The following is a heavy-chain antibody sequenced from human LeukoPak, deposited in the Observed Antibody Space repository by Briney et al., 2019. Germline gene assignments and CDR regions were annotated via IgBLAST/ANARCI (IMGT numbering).Heavy chain of an antibody. CDR3: ARDRDGYNYGDY. J-gene: IGHJ4*02. V-gene: IGHV3-21*01. D-gene: IGHD5-24*01. Sequence: GGSLRLSCAASGFTFSSYSMNWVRQAPGKGLEWVSSISSSSSYIYYADSVKGRFTISRDNAKNSLYLQMNSLRAVDTAVYYCARDRDGYNYGDYWGQGTLVTVSS. CDR2: ISSSSSYI. CDR1: GFTFSSYS.